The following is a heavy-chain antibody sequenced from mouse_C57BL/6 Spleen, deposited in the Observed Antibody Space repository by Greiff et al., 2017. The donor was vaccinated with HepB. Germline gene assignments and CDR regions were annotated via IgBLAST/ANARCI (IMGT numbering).Heavy chain of an antibody. CDR1: GYTFTDYN. J-gene: IGHJ3*01. D-gene: IGHD4-1*01. V-gene: IGHV1-18*01. Sequence: VQLQQSGPELVKPGASVKIPCKASGYTFTDYNMDWVKQSHGKSLEWIGDINPNNGGTIYNQKFKGKATLTVDKSSSTAYMELRSLTSEDTAVYYCARRVKLGQGAWFAYWGQGTLVTVSA. CDR3: ARRVKLGQGAWFAY. CDR2: INPNNGGT.